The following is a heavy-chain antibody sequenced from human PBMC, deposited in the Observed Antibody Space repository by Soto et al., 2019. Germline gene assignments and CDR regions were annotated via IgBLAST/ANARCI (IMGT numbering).Heavy chain of an antibody. CDR3: PRRLVIAVFTFSAP. D-gene: IGHD3-9*01. J-gene: IGHJ5*02. V-gene: IGHV1-18*01. Sequence: ASVKVCCKASGYTFTSYGMRWVRQEPGQGLEWMGWISAYNGNTNYAQKLQGRVTMTTDTSTSTAYMELRSLRSDHTSFYFSPRRLVIAVFTFSAPWLHGTPVLVSP. CDR2: ISAYNGNT. CDR1: GYTFTSYG.